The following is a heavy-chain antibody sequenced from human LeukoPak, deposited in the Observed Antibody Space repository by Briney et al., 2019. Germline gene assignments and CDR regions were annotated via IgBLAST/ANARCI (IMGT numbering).Heavy chain of an antibody. J-gene: IGHJ4*02. CDR3: ARGGSYHFDY. V-gene: IGHV4-39*07. CDR2: IYYSGST. CDR1: GGSISSSSYY. Sequence: SETLSLTCTVSGGSISSSSYYWGWIRQPPGKGLEWIGSIYYSGSTYYNPSLKSRVTISVDTSKNQFSLKLSSVTAADTAVYYCARGGSYHFDYWGQGTLVTVSS. D-gene: IGHD1-26*01.